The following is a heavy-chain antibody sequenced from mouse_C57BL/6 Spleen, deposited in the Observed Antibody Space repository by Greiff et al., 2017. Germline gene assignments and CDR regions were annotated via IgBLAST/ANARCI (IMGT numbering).Heavy chain of an antibody. CDR2: ISDGGSYT. CDR1: GFTFSSYA. D-gene: IGHD2-4*01. Sequence: EVMLVESGGGLVKPGGSLKLSCAASGFTFSSYAMSWVRQTPEKRLEWVATISDGGSYTYYPDNVKGRFTISRDNAKNNLYLQMSHLKSEDTAMYYCARGGYDYDDFAYWGQGTLVTVSA. J-gene: IGHJ3*01. V-gene: IGHV5-4*03. CDR3: ARGGYDYDDFAY.